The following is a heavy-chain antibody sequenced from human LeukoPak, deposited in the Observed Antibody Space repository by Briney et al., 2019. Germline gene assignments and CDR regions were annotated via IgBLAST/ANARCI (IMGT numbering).Heavy chain of an antibody. Sequence: GESLRLSCAASGFTFSDHYMDWVRQAPGKGLEWIGRTRNKANSYTTEYAASVKGRFTISRDDSKNSLYLQMNSLKTEDTAVYYCAREVDYGSGSYPWYFDYWGQGTLVTVSS. V-gene: IGHV3-72*01. J-gene: IGHJ4*02. CDR1: GFTFSDHY. D-gene: IGHD3-10*01. CDR3: AREVDYGSGSYPWYFDY. CDR2: TRNKANSYTT.